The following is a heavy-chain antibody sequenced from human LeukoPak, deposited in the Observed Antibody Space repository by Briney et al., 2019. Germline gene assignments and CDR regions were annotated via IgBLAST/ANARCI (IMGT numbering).Heavy chain of an antibody. CDR3: ARLGVSGGGSYYFGY. D-gene: IGHD1-26*01. Sequence: SETLSLTCTVSGGSISSYYWSWIRQPPGKGLEWIGYIYYSGSTNYNPSLKSRVTIPVDTSKNQFSLKLSSVTVADTAAYYCARLGVSGGGSYYFGYWGQGTLVTVSS. CDR2: IYYSGST. J-gene: IGHJ4*02. V-gene: IGHV4-59*12. CDR1: GGSISSYY.